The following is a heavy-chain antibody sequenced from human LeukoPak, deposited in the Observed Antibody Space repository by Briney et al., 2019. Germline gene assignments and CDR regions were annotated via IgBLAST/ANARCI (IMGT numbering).Heavy chain of an antibody. J-gene: IGHJ4*02. Sequence: QTGGSLRLSCAASGFTVSRNYMTWVRQAPGKGLEWVSVIYSGGSTYYADSVKGRFTISRDNSKNTLYLQMNSLRAEDTAVYYCAGTIVGKWAIDYWGQGNLFIVSS. CDR3: AGTIVGKWAIDY. CDR1: GFTVSRNY. V-gene: IGHV3-53*01. CDR2: IYSGGST. D-gene: IGHD3-22*01.